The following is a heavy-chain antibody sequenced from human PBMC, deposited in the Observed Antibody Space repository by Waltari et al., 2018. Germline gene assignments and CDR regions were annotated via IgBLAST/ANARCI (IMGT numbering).Heavy chain of an antibody. CDR3: ARGYSSSWVSGGDY. CDR1: GGTFSSYT. Sequence: QVQLVQSGAEVKKPGSSVKVSCKASGGTFSSYTISWVRPAPGQGLEWMGRIIPILGIANYAQKFQGRVTITADKSTSTAYMELSSLRSEDTAVYYCARGYSSSWVSGGDYWGQGTLVTVSS. CDR2: IIPILGIA. J-gene: IGHJ4*02. V-gene: IGHV1-69*02. D-gene: IGHD6-13*01.